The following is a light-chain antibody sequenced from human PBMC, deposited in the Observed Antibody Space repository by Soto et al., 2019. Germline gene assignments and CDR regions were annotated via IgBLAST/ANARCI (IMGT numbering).Light chain of an antibody. J-gene: IGKJ4*01. CDR2: DAS. V-gene: IGKV3-11*01. Sequence: EIVLTQSPATLSLSPGERATLSCRASQSVSSDLVWYQQKPGQAPRLLIYDASNRAPGIPARFSGSGSGTDFTLTISSLEPEDFAVYYCQHRSSWPLTFGGGAKVEI. CDR3: QHRSSWPLT. CDR1: QSVSSD.